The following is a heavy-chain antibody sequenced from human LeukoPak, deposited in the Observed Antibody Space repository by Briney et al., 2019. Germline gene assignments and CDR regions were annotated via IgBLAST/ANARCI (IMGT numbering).Heavy chain of an antibody. V-gene: IGHV4-4*02. J-gene: IGHJ4*02. D-gene: IGHD1-26*01. Sequence: PSETLSLTCGVSGXSITTTNYWSWVRQPPGGGLEWIGEISLAGRTRYNPSLKSRVNIPIDESKNHLYLNLASVTAADTAVYYCSRESGPFCPFGHWGQGTLVAVTS. CDR1: GXSITTTNY. CDR3: SRESGPFCPFGH. CDR2: ISLAGRT.